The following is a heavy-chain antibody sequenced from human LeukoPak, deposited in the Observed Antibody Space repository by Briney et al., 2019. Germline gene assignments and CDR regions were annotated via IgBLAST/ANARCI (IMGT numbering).Heavy chain of an antibody. D-gene: IGHD3-10*01. CDR1: GFTFSSYA. V-gene: IGHV3-23*01. J-gene: IGHJ6*02. CDR2: ISGSGGST. CDR3: AGTVRGVISYYGMDV. Sequence: GGSLRLSCAASGFTFSSYAMSWVRQAPGKGLEWVSAISGSGGSTYYADSVKGRFTISRDNSKNTLYLQMNSLRAEDTAVYYCAGTVRGVISYYGMDVWGQGTTVTVSS.